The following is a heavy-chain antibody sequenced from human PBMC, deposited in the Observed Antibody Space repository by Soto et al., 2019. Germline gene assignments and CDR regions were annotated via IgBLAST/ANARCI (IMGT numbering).Heavy chain of an antibody. CDR1: GNTLTSFY. Sequence: SGEVWGKTSGNTLTSFYIHWVRQAPGQGLEWVGRLSPTTGGTNYAQHFQGRVTVTWDMSTFTAYMELSSLIYEDTAVYYCARPPGYVTDWYYFDTWGQGTQVTVSS. CDR3: ARPPGYVTDWYYFDT. CDR2: LSPTTGGT. D-gene: IGHD3-9*01. J-gene: IGHJ4*02. V-gene: IGHV1-2*02.